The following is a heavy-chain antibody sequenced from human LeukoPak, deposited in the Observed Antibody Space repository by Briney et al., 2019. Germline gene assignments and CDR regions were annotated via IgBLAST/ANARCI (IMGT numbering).Heavy chain of an antibody. CDR1: GGSISSYY. CDR3: ARASESYDYVWGSYRPYYFDY. V-gene: IGHV4-59*01. D-gene: IGHD3-16*02. Sequence: SETLSLTCTVSGGSISSYYWSWIRQPPGKGLEWIGYIYYSGSTNYNPSLKSRVTISVDTSKNQSSLKLSSVTAADTAVYYCARASESYDYVWGSYRPYYFDYWGQGTLVTVSS. CDR2: IYYSGST. J-gene: IGHJ4*02.